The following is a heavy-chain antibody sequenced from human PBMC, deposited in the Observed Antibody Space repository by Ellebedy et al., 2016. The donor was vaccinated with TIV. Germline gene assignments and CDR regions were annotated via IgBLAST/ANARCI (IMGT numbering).Heavy chain of an antibody. J-gene: IGHJ4*02. CDR1: GYTFTNYY. CDR2: INTSGGGT. D-gene: IGHD1-26*01. CDR3: AREPPGATSGFDY. V-gene: IGHV1-46*01. Sequence: ASVQVSCKASGYTFTNYYIHWVRQAPGQGLEWMGMINTSGGGTNRPQKFQGSVTMTWETSTSTVYMAVTSLRSEDTAMSYCAREPPGATSGFDYWGQGTLVTVSS.